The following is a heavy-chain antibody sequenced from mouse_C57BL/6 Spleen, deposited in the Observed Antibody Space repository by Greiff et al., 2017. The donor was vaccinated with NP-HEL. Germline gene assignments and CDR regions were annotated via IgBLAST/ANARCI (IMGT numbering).Heavy chain of an antibody. CDR2: ILPGSGST. V-gene: IGHV1-9*01. Sequence: VQLHQSGAELMKPGASVKLSCKATGYTFTGYWIEWVKPRPGHGLEWIGEILPGSGSTTYNEKFKGTATFTADTSSNTAYMQLSSLTTEDCAIKYGAREATGPAYEAMDDGGQGTSVTAAS. CDR1: GYTFTGYW. CDR3: AREATGPAYEAMDD. D-gene: IGHD1-1*01. J-gene: IGHJ4*01.